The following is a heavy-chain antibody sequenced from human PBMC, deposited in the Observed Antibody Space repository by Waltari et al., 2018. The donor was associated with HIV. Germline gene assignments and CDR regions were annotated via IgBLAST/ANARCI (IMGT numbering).Heavy chain of an antibody. V-gene: IGHV3-48*03. J-gene: IGHJ3*02. Sequence: EVQLVESGGGLVQPGGSLRLSCAASGFTFSTYEMNWVRQAPGKVLEWVSYISSSGSTIYYADAVKGRFTISRDNAKNSLSLQMNSLRAEDTAVYYCASDAYGSGSYYNPDAFDIWGQGTMVTVSS. CDR3: ASDAYGSGSYYNPDAFDI. CDR2: ISSSGSTI. CDR1: GFTFSTYE. D-gene: IGHD3-10*01.